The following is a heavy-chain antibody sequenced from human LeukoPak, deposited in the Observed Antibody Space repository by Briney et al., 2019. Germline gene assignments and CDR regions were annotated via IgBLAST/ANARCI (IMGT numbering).Heavy chain of an antibody. CDR1: ESNCENYY. CDR2: IRHDGSER. CDR3: ARGGSGWPKPPRRFDY. J-gene: IGHJ4*02. V-gene: IGHV3-7*01. D-gene: IGHD6-19*01. Sequence: GGCLILCCGDTESNCENYYMSSARQAPGNGLDRMADIRHDGSEREHGDCVIRRFTISRDNSKNTLYMQMNSLRVDDTAVYFCARGGSGWPKPPRRFDYWGQGSLVTVSS.